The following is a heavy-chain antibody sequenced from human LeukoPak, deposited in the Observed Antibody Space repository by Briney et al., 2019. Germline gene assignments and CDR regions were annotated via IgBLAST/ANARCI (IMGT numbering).Heavy chain of an antibody. D-gene: IGHD3-3*01. J-gene: IGHJ4*02. CDR2: ISAYNGNT. Sequence: ASVKASCKASGYTFTSYGISWVRQAPGQGLEWMGWISAYNGNTNYAQKLQGRATMTTDTSTSTAYMELRSLRSDDTAVYYCARVTIPTDYDYWGQGTLVTVSS. V-gene: IGHV1-18*01. CDR3: ARVTIPTDYDY. CDR1: GYTFTSYG.